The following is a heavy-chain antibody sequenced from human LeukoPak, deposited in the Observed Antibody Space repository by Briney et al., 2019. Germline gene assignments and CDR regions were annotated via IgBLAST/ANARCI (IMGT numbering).Heavy chain of an antibody. CDR2: ISYDGSNK. D-gene: IGHD3-3*01. V-gene: IGHV3-30*18. Sequence: GGSLRLSCAVSGFTFSSYGMHWVRQAPGKGLEWVAVISYDGSNKYYADSVKGRFTISRDNSKNTLYLQMNSLRAEDTAVYYCAKDLRDFWSGLYYYYGMGVWGQGTTVTVSS. CDR1: GFTFSSYG. J-gene: IGHJ6*02. CDR3: AKDLRDFWSGLYYYYGMGV.